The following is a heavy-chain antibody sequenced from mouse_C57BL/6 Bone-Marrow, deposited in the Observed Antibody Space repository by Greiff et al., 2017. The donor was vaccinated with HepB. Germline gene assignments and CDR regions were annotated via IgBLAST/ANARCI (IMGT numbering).Heavy chain of an antibody. V-gene: IGHV1-81*01. CDR3: ARFPYDGYYLYAMDY. CDR1: GYTFTSYG. Sequence: QVQLQQSGAELARPGASVKLSCKASGYTFTSYGISWVKQRTGQGLEWIGEIYPRSGNTYYNEKFKGKATLTADKSSSTAYMQLSSLTSEDSAVYFCARFPYDGYYLYAMDYWGQGTSVTVSS. CDR2: IYPRSGNT. J-gene: IGHJ4*01. D-gene: IGHD2-3*01.